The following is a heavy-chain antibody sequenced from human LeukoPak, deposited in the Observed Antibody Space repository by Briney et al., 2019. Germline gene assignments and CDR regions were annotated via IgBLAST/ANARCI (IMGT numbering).Heavy chain of an antibody. D-gene: IGHD3-10*01. CDR1: GFTFSSYA. J-gene: IGHJ4*02. V-gene: IGHV3-30*04. CDR2: ISYDGSNK. CDR3: ARAMVRGTVDY. Sequence: GGSLRLSCAASGFTFSSYAMHWVRQAPGKGLEWVAVISYDGSNKYYADSVKGRFTISRDNSKNTLYLQMNSLRAEATAVYYCARAMVRGTVDYWGQGTLVTVSS.